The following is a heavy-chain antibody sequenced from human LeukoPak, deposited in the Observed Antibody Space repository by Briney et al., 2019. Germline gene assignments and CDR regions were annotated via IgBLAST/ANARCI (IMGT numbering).Heavy chain of an antibody. Sequence: GGSLRLSWSASGFTFISYAMDWVRQAPGEGMEYVSAISSNGGSTYYADSVKGRFTISRHNSKNTLYLQMSRRRAEDTAVYYCVKGRETAMVPDAFDIWGQGTMVTVSS. D-gene: IGHD5-18*01. V-gene: IGHV3-64D*06. CDR1: GFTFISYA. CDR3: VKGRETAMVPDAFDI. CDR2: ISSNGGST. J-gene: IGHJ3*02.